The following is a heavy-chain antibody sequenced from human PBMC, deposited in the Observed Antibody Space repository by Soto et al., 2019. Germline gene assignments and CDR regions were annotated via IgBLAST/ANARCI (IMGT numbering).Heavy chain of an antibody. CDR1: GFSLITRGVG. CDR3: AHRGDTAMVFDY. J-gene: IGHJ4*02. D-gene: IGHD5-18*01. CDR2: IYWDDDK. V-gene: IGHV2-5*02. Sequence: QITLKESGPPLVKPTQTLTLTCTFSGFSLITRGVGVGWIRQPPGKALEWLALIYWDDDKRYSPSLQSRLTISKDTSKNQVVLTMTNMDPVDTATYYCAHRGDTAMVFDYWGQGTLVTVSS.